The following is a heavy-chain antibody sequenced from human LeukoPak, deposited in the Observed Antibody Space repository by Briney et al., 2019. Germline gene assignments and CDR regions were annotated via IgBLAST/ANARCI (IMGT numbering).Heavy chain of an antibody. CDR2: INSDGSST. J-gene: IGHJ5*02. Sequence: GRSLRLSCAASGFTFSSYWMHWVRQAPGKGLVWVSRINSDGSSTIYADSVKGRFTISRDNAENTLYLQMNSLRAEDTAVYYCARDPKFTMVRGAHPFNWFDPWGQGTLVTVSS. CDR1: GFTFSSYW. CDR3: ARDPKFTMVRGAHPFNWFDP. V-gene: IGHV3-74*01. D-gene: IGHD3-10*01.